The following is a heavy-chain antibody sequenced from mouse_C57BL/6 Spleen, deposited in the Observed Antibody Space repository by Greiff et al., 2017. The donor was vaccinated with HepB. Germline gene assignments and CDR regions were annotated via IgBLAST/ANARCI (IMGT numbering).Heavy chain of an antibody. Sequence: EVQGVESGGGLVKPGGSLKLSCAASGFTFSSYAMSWVRQTPEKRLEWVATISDGGSYTYYPDNVKGRFTISRDNAKNNLYLQMSHLKSEDTAMYYCAREYYSNYEGYFDVWGTRTTVTVSS. V-gene: IGHV5-4*01. CDR3: AREYYSNYEGYFDV. J-gene: IGHJ1*03. CDR1: GFTFSSYA. D-gene: IGHD2-5*01. CDR2: ISDGGSYT.